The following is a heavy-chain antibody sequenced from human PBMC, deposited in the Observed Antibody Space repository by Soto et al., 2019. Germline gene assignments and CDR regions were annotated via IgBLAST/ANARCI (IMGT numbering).Heavy chain of an antibody. CDR3: ARDLGWAFDS. D-gene: IGHD6-19*01. V-gene: IGHV3-48*02. J-gene: IGHJ4*02. CDR1: GFTFSTFS. CDR2: ISGGGRPI. Sequence: EVQLVESGGGSVQPGGSLRLSCAASGFTFSTFSMNWVSQAPGRGLQWISYISGGGRPISYADSVKGRFTISRDNAKNSLYLQMDSLTDEDTAVYYCARDLGWAFDSWGQGTRVTVSS.